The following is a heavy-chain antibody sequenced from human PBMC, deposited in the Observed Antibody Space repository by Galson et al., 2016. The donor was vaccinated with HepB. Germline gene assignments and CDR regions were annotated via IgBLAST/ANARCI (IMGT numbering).Heavy chain of an antibody. V-gene: IGHV1-69*13. CDR1: GGTFSRYL. D-gene: IGHD3-22*01. CDR2: IIPILATS. Sequence: SVKVSCKASGGTFSRYLISWVRQAPGQGLEWVGGIIPILATSSYARKFQGRVTITAEDSTSTAYMELSSLTSEDTAVYYCARVDTYYYDTTGYYYYYDGTENRNTVYGGQGTLVAVSS. CDR3: ARVDTYYYDTTGYYYYYDGTENRNTVY. J-gene: IGHJ4*02.